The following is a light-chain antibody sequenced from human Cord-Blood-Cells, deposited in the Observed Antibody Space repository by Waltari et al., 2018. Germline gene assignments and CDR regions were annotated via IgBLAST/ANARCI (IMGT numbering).Light chain of an antibody. J-gene: IGLJ1*01. Sequence: QSALTQPPSVSGSPGQSVPTSCTGTSSDGGSYNRVSWYQQPPGTAPKPMIYEVSYRPSGVPDRFSGSKSGNTASLTISGLQAEDEADYYCSSYTSSSTYVFGTGTKVTVL. CDR3: SSYTSSSTYV. CDR2: EVS. V-gene: IGLV2-18*02. CDR1: SSDGGSYNR.